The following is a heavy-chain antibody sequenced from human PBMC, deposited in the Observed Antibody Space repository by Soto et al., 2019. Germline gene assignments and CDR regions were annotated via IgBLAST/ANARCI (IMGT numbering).Heavy chain of an antibody. J-gene: IGHJ4*02. CDR3: AREGYPFDY. D-gene: IGHD5-12*01. CDR2: ISSSSTI. V-gene: IGHV3-48*02. CDR1: GFTFSSYS. Sequence: SLRLSCVASGFTFSSYSMNWVRQAPGKGLERVSYISSSSTIYYADSVKGRFTISRDNAKNSLYLQMNSLRDEDTAVYYCAREGYPFDYWGQGTLVTSPQ.